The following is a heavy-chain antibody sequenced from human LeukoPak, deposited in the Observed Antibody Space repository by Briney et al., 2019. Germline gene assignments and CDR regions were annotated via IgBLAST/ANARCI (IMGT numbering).Heavy chain of an antibody. CDR1: GYTFTGYY. CDR3: ARAHYGSGSYSFDY. D-gene: IGHD3-10*01. Sequence: GASVKVSCKASGYTFTGYYMHWVRQAPGQGLEWMGRINPNSGGTNYAQKFQGRVTMTRDTSISTAYMELSRLRSDDTAVYYCARAHYGSGSYSFDYWGQGTLVTVSS. CDR2: INPNSGGT. J-gene: IGHJ4*02. V-gene: IGHV1-2*06.